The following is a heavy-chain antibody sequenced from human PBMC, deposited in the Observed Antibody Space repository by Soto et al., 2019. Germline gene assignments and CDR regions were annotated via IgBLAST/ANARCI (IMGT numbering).Heavy chain of an antibody. CDR1: GGSFSGYY. CDR2: INHSGSP. Sequence: PSETLSLTCAVYGGSFSGYYWSWIRQPPGKGLEWIGEINHSGSPNYNPSLKSRVTISVDTSKNQFSLKLSSATAADTAVYYCARAESSSSEGFAHWGRGTLVTVSS. D-gene: IGHD6-6*01. V-gene: IGHV4-34*01. J-gene: IGHJ4*02. CDR3: ARAESSSSEGFAH.